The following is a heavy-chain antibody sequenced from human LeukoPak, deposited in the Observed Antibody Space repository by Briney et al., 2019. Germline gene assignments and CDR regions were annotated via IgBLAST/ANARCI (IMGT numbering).Heavy chain of an antibody. CDR3: ASTVAGGYSLYYFDY. CDR1: GYTFTSYY. V-gene: IGHV1-46*03. D-gene: IGHD3-22*01. Sequence: ASVKVSCKASGYTFTSYYMHWVRQAPGQGLEWMGIINPSGGSTSYAQKFQGRVTMTRDTSTSTVYMELSSLRSEDTAVYYRASTVAGGYSLYYFDYWGQGTLVTVSS. CDR2: INPSGGST. J-gene: IGHJ4*02.